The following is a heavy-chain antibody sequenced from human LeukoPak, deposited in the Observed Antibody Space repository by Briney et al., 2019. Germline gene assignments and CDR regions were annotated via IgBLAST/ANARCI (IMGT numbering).Heavy chain of an antibody. J-gene: IGHJ5*02. CDR2: ISGSGGST. CDR1: GFTFSDCY. V-gene: IGHV3-23*01. Sequence: GGSLRLSCAASGFTFSDCYMSWIRQAPGKGLEWVSAISGSGGSTYYADSVKGRFTISRDNSKNTLYLQMNSLRAEDTAVYYCAKVAGDIVVVVAATPRWFDPWGQGTLVTVSS. CDR3: AKVAGDIVVVVAATPRWFDP. D-gene: IGHD2-15*01.